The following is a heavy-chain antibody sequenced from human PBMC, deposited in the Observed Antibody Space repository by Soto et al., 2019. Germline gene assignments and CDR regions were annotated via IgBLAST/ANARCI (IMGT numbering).Heavy chain of an antibody. Sequence: PGGSLRLSCAASGFTFDDYAMHWVRQAPGKGLEWVSGISWNSGSIGYADSVKGRFTISGDNSKNTLYLQMNSLRAEDTAVYYCARDHYDFWSGYSGYYGMDVWGQGTTVTVSS. CDR2: ISWNSGSI. CDR3: ARDHYDFWSGYSGYYGMDV. D-gene: IGHD3-3*01. J-gene: IGHJ6*02. V-gene: IGHV3-9*01. CDR1: GFTFDDYA.